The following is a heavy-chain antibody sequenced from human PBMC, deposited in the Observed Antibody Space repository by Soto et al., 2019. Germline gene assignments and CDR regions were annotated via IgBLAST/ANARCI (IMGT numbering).Heavy chain of an antibody. V-gene: IGHV3-23*01. CDR1: GFTFNNCA. Sequence: GGSLRLSCAATGFTFNNCAMTWVRQAPGKGLEWVSVISGSGGSTHYADSVQGRFSISRDNSKNTVYLQMNSLGVEDTALYYCAKVIVVIAAAGDYFDSWGQGTLVTVSS. CDR2: ISGSGGST. D-gene: IGHD2-15*01. CDR3: AKVIVVIAAAGDYFDS. J-gene: IGHJ4*02.